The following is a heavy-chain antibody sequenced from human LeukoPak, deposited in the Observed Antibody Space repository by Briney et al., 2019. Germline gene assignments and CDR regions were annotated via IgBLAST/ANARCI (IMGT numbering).Heavy chain of an antibody. CDR3: AKVGSRDYDFWSGYFAYYYYMDV. J-gene: IGHJ6*03. CDR1: GFTFSSYG. V-gene: IGHV3-30*18. CDR2: ISYDGSNK. Sequence: GGSLSLSCAASGFTFSSYGMHWVRQAPGKGLEWVAVISYDGSNKYYADSVKGRFTISRDNSKNTLYLQMNSLGAEDTAVYYCAKVGSRDYDFWSGYFAYYYYMDVWGKGTTVTVSS. D-gene: IGHD3-3*01.